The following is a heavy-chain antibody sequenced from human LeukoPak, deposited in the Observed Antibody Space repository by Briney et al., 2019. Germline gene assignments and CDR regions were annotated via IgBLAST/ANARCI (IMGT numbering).Heavy chain of an antibody. CDR1: NFSISSGYY. CDR3: ARDRMGDY. V-gene: IGHV4-38-2*02. Sequence: SETLSLTCSVSNFSISSGYYWGWIRQPPGKGLEWIGNVYHTGSTYFSPSLRSRVTMSADTSKNQFSLKLSSVTAADTAVYYCARDRMGDYWGQGTLVTVSS. CDR2: VYHTGST. D-gene: IGHD5-24*01. J-gene: IGHJ4*02.